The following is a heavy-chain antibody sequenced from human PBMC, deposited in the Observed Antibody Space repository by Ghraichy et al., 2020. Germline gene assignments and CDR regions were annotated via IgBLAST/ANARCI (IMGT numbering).Heavy chain of an antibody. D-gene: IGHD4-17*01. CDR3: AKLAYGLVQRFDF. J-gene: IGHJ4*02. CDR2: ISETGGGST. CDR1: GFTFSSYA. V-gene: IGHV3-23*01. Sequence: GGSLRLSCAASGFTFSSYAMSWVRQAPGKGLEWVSVISETGGGSTYSADSVKGRFTISRDNSKNTLYLQMNSLRAEDTAVYYCAKLAYGLVQRFDFCGQGTLVTVSS.